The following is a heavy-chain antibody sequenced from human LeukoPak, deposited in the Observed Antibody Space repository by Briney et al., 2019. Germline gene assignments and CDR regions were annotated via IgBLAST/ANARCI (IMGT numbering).Heavy chain of an antibody. J-gene: IGHJ4*02. CDR2: IWYDGSNK. Sequence: PGRPLRLSCAASGFTFSSYGMHWVRQAPGKGLEWVAVIWYDGSNKYYADSVKGRFTISRDNSKNTLYLQMNSLRAEDTAVYYCARYYDSSGYYDTFDYWGQGTLVTVSS. CDR3: ARYYDSSGYYDTFDY. CDR1: GFTFSSYG. D-gene: IGHD3-22*01. V-gene: IGHV3-33*01.